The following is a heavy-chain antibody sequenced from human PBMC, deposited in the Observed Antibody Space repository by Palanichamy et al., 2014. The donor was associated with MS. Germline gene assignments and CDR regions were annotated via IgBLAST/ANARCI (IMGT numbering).Heavy chain of an antibody. CDR2: ISSSGST. J-gene: IGHJ6*02. Sequence: VQLQESGPGLVKPSQTLSLTCTVSGGSISSGISFWSWFRQPAGKGLEWVGRISSSGSTTYNPSLKSRLTISLDTSKNQFSLKLSSVTAADTAIYYCVRDLSRSDYYYYGMDVWGQGTTVTISS. D-gene: IGHD3-3*01. CDR3: VRDLSRSDYYYYGMDV. V-gene: IGHV4-61*02. CDR1: GGSISSGISF.